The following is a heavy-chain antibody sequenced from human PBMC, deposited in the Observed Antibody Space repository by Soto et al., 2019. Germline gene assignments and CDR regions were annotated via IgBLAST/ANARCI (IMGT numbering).Heavy chain of an antibody. D-gene: IGHD2-15*01. Sequence: EVQLLESGGGLVQPGGSLRLSCAAFGFTFSSYAMSWVRQAPGKGLEWVSAISGSGGSTYYADSVKGRFTISRDNSKNTLYLQMNSLRAEDTAVYYCAKGLGYCSGGSCQVSFDYWGQGTLVTVSS. V-gene: IGHV3-23*01. CDR1: GFTFSSYA. J-gene: IGHJ4*02. CDR2: ISGSGGST. CDR3: AKGLGYCSGGSCQVSFDY.